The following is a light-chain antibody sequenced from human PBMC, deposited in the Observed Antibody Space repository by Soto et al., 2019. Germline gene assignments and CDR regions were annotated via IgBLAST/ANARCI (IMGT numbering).Light chain of an antibody. V-gene: IGKV3-20*01. J-gene: IGKJ1*01. CDR2: GAS. Sequence: EIVLTQSPGTLSLSPGERATLSSVASQSVSNNYLAWYQQKPGQAPRLLIYGASNRATGIPDRFSGSGSGTDFTLTISRLEPEDFAVYYCQQYGSSGTFGQGTKVDIK. CDR3: QQYGSSGT. CDR1: QSVSNNY.